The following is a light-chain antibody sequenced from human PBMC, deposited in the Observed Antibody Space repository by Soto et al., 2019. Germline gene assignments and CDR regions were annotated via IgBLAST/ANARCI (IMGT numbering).Light chain of an antibody. V-gene: IGLV2-8*01. CDR3: NSFAGNNLI. J-gene: IGLJ2*01. Sequence: QSALTQPPSASGSPGQSVTISCTGTSGDIGGYNFVSWYQHHPGKAPRLMIYEVTKRPSGVPDRFSGSKSGNTASLTVSGLQAEDEAEYYCNSFAGNNLIFGGGTKVTVL. CDR1: SGDIGGYNF. CDR2: EVT.